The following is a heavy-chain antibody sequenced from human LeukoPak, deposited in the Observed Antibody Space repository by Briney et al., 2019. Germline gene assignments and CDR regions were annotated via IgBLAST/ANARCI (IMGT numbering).Heavy chain of an antibody. V-gene: IGHV3-23*01. CDR2: IADAGT. D-gene: IGHD3-3*01. J-gene: IGHJ5*02. Sequence: GGSLRLSCAASGFTFNKFAMTWVRQAPGKGLEWVSTIADAGTYYADSVKGRFIISRDNSKNTLFLQMNSLRAEDTAVYYCARAVDFWSGYPQPNWFDPWGQGTLVTVSS. CDR3: ARAVDFWSGYPQPNWFDP. CDR1: GFTFNKFA.